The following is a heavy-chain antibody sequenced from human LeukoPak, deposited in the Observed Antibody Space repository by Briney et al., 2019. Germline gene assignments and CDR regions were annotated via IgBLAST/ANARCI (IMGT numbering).Heavy chain of an antibody. CDR1: GFSLSNAKMG. D-gene: IGHD6-13*01. V-gene: IGHV2-26*01. Sequence: SGPVLVKPTETLTLTCTVSGFSLSNAKMGVSWIRQPPGKALEWLAHILSNDEKFYSTSLRSRLTISQDTSKSQVVLTMTTVDPVDTATYYCARNQAPIYGSTHAFGYWGQGTLVTVSS. CDR3: ARNQAPIYGSTHAFGY. J-gene: IGHJ4*02. CDR2: ILSNDEK.